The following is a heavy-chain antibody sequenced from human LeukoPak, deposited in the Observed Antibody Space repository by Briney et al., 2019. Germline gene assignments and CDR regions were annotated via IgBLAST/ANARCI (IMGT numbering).Heavy chain of an antibody. D-gene: IGHD6-6*01. J-gene: IGHJ4*02. CDR3: ARLEATFDL. CDR1: GGTFSSYA. CDR2: IIPIFGTA. V-gene: IGHV1-69*05. Sequence: GASVKVSCKASGGTFSSYAISWVRQDPGQGLEWMGRIIPIFGTANYAQKFQGRVTVTTDESTSTAYMELSSLRPDDTAVYYCARLEATFDLWGQGNLVTVSS.